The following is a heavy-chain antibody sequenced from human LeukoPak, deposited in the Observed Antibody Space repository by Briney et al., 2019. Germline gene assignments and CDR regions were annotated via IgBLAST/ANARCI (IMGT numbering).Heavy chain of an antibody. J-gene: IGHJ4*02. Sequence: GGSLRLSCAASGFTFSSSWMSWVRQAPGKGLEWVANIKEDGSDKYYVESVKGRFTVSRDNAKNSLYLQMNSLRAEDTAVYYCARVSPNTVTTLQYFDYWGQGTLVTVSS. CDR3: ARVSPNTVTTLQYFDY. D-gene: IGHD4-17*01. V-gene: IGHV3-7*01. CDR1: GFTFSSSW. CDR2: IKEDGSDK.